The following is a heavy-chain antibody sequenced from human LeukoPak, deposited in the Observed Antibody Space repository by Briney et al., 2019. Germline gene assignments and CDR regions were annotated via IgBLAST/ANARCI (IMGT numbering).Heavy chain of an antibody. D-gene: IGHD4-11*01. CDR3: ARGTRTTVTPYYYYYYGMDV. J-gene: IGHJ6*02. Sequence: GASVKVSCKASGYTFTSYDINWVRQATGQGLEWMGWMNPNCGNTGYAQKFQGRVTMTRNTSISTAYMELSSLRSEDTAVYYCARGTRTTVTPYYYYYYGMDVWGQGTTVTVSS. CDR1: GYTFTSYD. V-gene: IGHV1-8*01. CDR2: MNPNCGNT.